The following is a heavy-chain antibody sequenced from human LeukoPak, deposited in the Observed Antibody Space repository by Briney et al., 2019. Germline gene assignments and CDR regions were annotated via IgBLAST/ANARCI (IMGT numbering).Heavy chain of an antibody. Sequence: SQTLSLTCTVSGGSISIGGNYWSWIRQHPGKGLEWLGYIYYSGSTYYRPSLKSRVTISVETFKNQFALELNSVPAADTDVYYCARTWRNSGTPTSYYFDYWGQGTLVTVSS. J-gene: IGHJ4*02. CDR2: IYYSGST. V-gene: IGHV4-31*03. D-gene: IGHD1-1*01. CDR3: ARTWRNSGTPTSYYFDY. CDR1: GGSISIGGNY.